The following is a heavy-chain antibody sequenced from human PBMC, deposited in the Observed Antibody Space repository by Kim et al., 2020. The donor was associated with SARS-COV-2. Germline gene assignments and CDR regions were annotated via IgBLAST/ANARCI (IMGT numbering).Heavy chain of an antibody. Sequence: YADSVKGRFTISRDNAKNSLYLQMNSLRAEDTAVYYCARDNNGDYYGMDVWGQGTTVTVSS. J-gene: IGHJ6*02. D-gene: IGHD4-17*01. CDR3: ARDNNGDYYGMDV. V-gene: IGHV3-21*01.